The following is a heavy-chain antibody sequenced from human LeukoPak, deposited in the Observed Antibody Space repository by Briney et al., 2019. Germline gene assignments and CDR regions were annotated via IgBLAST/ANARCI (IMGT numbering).Heavy chain of an antibody. CDR3: ASRYCTNGVCSTADYFDY. CDR1: GASISSYY. Sequence: PSETLSLTCTVPGASISSYYWSWIRQPAGKGLEWIGEINHSGSTNYNPSLKSRVTISVDTSKNQFSLKLSSVTAADTAVYYCASRYCTNGVCSTADYFDYWGQGTLVTVSS. CDR2: INHSGST. V-gene: IGHV4-34*01. J-gene: IGHJ4*02. D-gene: IGHD2-8*01.